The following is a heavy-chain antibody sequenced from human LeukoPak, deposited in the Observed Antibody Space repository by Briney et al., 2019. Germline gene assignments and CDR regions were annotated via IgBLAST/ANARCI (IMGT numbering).Heavy chain of an antibody. CDR1: GYTFTSYG. J-gene: IGHJ3*02. Sequence: ASVQVSCKASGYTFTSYGISWVRQAPGQGLEWMGWISAYNGNTNYAQKLQGRVTMTTDTSTSTAYMELRSLRSDDTAVYYCARPRKFIVATIPGEEVDAFDIWGQGTMVTVSS. D-gene: IGHD5-12*01. CDR2: ISAYNGNT. V-gene: IGHV1-18*01. CDR3: ARPRKFIVATIPGEEVDAFDI.